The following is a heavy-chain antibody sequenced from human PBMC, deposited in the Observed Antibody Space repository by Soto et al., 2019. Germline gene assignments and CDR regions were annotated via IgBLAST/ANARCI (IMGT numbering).Heavy chain of an antibody. Sequence: QVQLQESGPGLVKPSETLSLTCTVSGGSIGSYYWIWIRQSAGKGLEWIGRIFISGSTNYNPSLGSRATMSVDTCKKQFSLKLSSVTAADTAVYYCASALLDYGDYCFDNWGQGTLVTVYS. CDR3: ASALLDYGDYCFDN. CDR1: GGSIGSYY. CDR2: IFISGST. J-gene: IGHJ4*02. D-gene: IGHD4-17*01. V-gene: IGHV4-4*07.